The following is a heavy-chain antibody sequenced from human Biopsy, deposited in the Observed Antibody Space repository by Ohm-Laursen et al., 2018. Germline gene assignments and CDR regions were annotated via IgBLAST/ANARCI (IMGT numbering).Heavy chain of an antibody. CDR3: AKQEGVAYGDIDY. D-gene: IGHD3-10*01. CDR2: ISYDGSYK. J-gene: IGHJ4*02. V-gene: IGHV3-30*18. Sequence: SLRLSCSASGFTLTASGMHWVRQAPGKGLEWVALISYDGSYKNYGDSVKGRFTISRDNSKNTLYLQMNSLRPEDTAVYYCAKQEGVAYGDIDYWGQGTLVTVSS. CDR1: GFTLTASG.